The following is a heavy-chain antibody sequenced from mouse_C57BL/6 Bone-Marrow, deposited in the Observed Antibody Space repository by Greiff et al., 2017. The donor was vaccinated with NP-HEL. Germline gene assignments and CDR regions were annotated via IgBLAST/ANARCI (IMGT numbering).Heavy chain of an antibody. CDR1: VYTFTSYG. Sequence: QGKLKKSGAERERTGSPLKLSFQASVYTFTSYGILWVKQRTGQGLEWIGEIYPRSGNTYYNEKFKGKATLTADKSSSTAYMELRSLTSEDSAVYFCASPIYYDYDGKAWFAYWGQGTLVTVSA. V-gene: IGHV1-81*01. J-gene: IGHJ3*01. CDR2: IYPRSGNT. D-gene: IGHD2-4*01. CDR3: ASPIYYDYDGKAWFAY.